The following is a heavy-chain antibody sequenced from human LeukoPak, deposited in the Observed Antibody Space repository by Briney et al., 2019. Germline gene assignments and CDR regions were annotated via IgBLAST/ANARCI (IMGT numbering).Heavy chain of an antibody. J-gene: IGHJ4*02. Sequence: ASVKVSCKASGYTFTGYWMHWVRQAPGQGLEWMGWINPNSGDTNYGQKFQGRVTMTRDTSISTAYMELSRLRSDDTAVYFCARVSVAGTPDRDYFDCWGQGTLVTVSS. D-gene: IGHD6-19*01. V-gene: IGHV1-2*02. CDR1: GYTFTGYW. CDR2: INPNSGDT. CDR3: ARVSVAGTPDRDYFDC.